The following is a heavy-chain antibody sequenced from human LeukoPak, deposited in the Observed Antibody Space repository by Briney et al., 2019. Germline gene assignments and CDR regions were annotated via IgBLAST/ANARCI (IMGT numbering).Heavy chain of an antibody. Sequence: GGSLRLSCAASGFTFSSYGMHRVRQAPGKGLEWVAFIRYDGSNKYYADSVKGRFTISRDNSKNTLYLQMNSLRAEDTAVYYCAKAPNTIFGVVRYYMDVWGKGTTVTVSS. V-gene: IGHV3-30*02. CDR1: GFTFSSYG. D-gene: IGHD3-3*01. CDR2: IRYDGSNK. CDR3: AKAPNTIFGVVRYYMDV. J-gene: IGHJ6*03.